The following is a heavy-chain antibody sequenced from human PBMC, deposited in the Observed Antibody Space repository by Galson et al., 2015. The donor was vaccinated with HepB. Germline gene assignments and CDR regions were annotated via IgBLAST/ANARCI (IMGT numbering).Heavy chain of an antibody. V-gene: IGHV4-34*01. CDR3: ARGRVYDEPFGGGRTQLGAFDI. J-gene: IGHJ3*02. Sequence: ETLSLTCAVYGGSFSGYYWSWIRQPPGKGLEWIGEINHSGSTNYNPSLKSRVTISVDTSKNQFSLKLSSVTAADTAVYYCARGRVYDEPFGGGRTQLGAFDIWGQGTMVTVSS. D-gene: IGHD2-8*01. CDR2: INHSGST. CDR1: GGSFSGYY.